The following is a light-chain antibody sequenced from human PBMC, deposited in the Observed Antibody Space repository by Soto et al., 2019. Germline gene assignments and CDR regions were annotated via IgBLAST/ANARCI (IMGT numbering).Light chain of an antibody. CDR1: QSVSSN. V-gene: IGKV3-15*01. CDR2: GAS. J-gene: IGKJ5*01. CDR3: QQRSNRIT. Sequence: EILMTQSPATLSLSPGERVTLSCRTSQSVSSNFAWYQQKPGQAPRLLIYGASTRATGIPARFSGSGSGTEFTLTVSSLEPEDFALYYCQQRSNRITFGQGTRLEIK.